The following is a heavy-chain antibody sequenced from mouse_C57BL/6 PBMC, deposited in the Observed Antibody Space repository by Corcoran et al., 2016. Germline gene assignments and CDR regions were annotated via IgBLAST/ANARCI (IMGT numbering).Heavy chain of an antibody. V-gene: IGHV1-26*01. CDR3: ARNYGSSYWYVDV. D-gene: IGHD1-1*01. Sequence: EVQLQQSGPELVKPGASVKISCKASGYTFTDSYMNWVKQSHGKSLEWIGDINPNNGGTSYNQKFKGKATLTVDKSSSTASMERRSLTSEDSAVYYGARNYGSSYWYVDVWGTGTTVTVSS. CDR1: GYTFTDSY. J-gene: IGHJ1*03. CDR2: INPNNGGT.